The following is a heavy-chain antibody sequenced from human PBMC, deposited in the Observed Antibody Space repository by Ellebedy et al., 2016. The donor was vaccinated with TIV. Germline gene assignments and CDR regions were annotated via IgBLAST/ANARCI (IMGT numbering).Heavy chain of an antibody. V-gene: IGHV3-7*01. CDR1: RFSFRSYW. D-gene: IGHD4-17*01. CDR3: ATDGSYGDYRSPAHAFVI. J-gene: IGHJ3*02. Sequence: GESLKISCAASRFSFRSYWMTWVRQPPGKGLEWVANINQGGSERHYVDSVKGRFTISRDNAKNSLYLEMNSLRAEDTAVYYCATDGSYGDYRSPAHAFVIWGQGTMVTVSS. CDR2: INQGGSER.